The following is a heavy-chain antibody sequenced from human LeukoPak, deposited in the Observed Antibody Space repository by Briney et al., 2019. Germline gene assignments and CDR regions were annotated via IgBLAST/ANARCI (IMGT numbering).Heavy chain of an antibody. CDR2: ISGSGGST. CDR1: GFTFSSYA. Sequence: GGSLRLSCAASGFTFSSYAMSWVRQAPGKGLEWVSAISGSGGSTYYEDSVKGRYTISRDDSKNTLYLQKNSLRAEDTAVYYCAKALWFGDEGFDYWGQGTLVTVSS. CDR3: AKALWFGDEGFDY. V-gene: IGHV3-23*01. D-gene: IGHD3-10*01. J-gene: IGHJ4*02.